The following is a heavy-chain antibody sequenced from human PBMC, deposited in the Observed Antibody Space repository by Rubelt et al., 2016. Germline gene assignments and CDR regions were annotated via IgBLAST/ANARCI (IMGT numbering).Heavy chain of an antibody. Sequence: AYAASVKGRFTISRDDSKNTLYLQMNSRRAEDTAVYYCAKGFLDIVVVPAALDYWGQGTLVTVSS. J-gene: IGHJ4*02. V-gene: IGHV3-73*01. D-gene: IGHD2-2*01. CDR3: AKGFLDIVVVPAALDY.